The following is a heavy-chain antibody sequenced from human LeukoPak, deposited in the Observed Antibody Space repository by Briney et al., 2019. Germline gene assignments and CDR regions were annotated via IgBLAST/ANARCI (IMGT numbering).Heavy chain of an antibody. CDR3: ARAAYDSSGYLTL. CDR2: IWYDGTNK. J-gene: IGHJ4*02. Sequence: GGSLRLSCVASGFTFSSRGMHWVRQAPGKGLEWVAVIWYDGTNKYYADSVKGRFTISRDSSKNTLYLQMNSLRAEDTAVYYCARAAYDSSGYLTLWGQGTLVTVSS. D-gene: IGHD3-22*01. V-gene: IGHV3-33*01. CDR1: GFTFSSRG.